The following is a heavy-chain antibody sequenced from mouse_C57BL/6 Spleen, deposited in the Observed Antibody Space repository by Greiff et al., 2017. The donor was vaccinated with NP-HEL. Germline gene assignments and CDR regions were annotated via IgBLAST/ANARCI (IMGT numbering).Heavy chain of an antibody. J-gene: IGHJ3*01. V-gene: IGHV1-69*01. CDR2: IDPSDSYT. CDR3: AKGYGSRRTAWFAY. Sequence: QVQLQQPGAELVMPGASVKLSCKASGYTFTSYWMHWVKQRPGQGLEWIGEIDPSDSYTNYTQKFKGKSTLTVDKSSSTAYMQLSSLTSEDSAVYYCAKGYGSRRTAWFAYWGQGTLVTVSA. D-gene: IGHD1-1*01. CDR1: GYTFTSYW.